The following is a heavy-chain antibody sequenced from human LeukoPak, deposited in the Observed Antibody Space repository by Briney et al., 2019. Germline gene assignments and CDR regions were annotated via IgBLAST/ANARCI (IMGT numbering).Heavy chain of an antibody. CDR1: GGTFCSYA. CDR2: IIPIFGTA. CDR3: ARKVGATRGWFGP. V-gene: IGHV1-69*05. D-gene: IGHD1-26*01. J-gene: IGHJ5*02. Sequence: ASVKVSCKASGGTFCSYAISWVRQAPGQGLEWMGGIIPIFGTANYAQKFQGRVTITTDESTSTAYMELSSLRSEDTAVYYCARKVGATRGWFGPWGQGTLVTVSS.